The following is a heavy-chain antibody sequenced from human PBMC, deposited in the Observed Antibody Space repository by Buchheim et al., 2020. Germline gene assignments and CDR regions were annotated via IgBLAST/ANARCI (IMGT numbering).Heavy chain of an antibody. J-gene: IGHJ4*02. V-gene: IGHV4-30-4*01. Sequence: QVQLQESGPGLVKPSQTLSLTCTVSGGSISSGDYYWSWIRQPPGKVLEWIGYIYYSGSTYYNPSLKSRVTISVDTSKNQFSLKLSSVTAADTAVYYCARDAPLSIDYGATKGFDFWGQGTL. CDR2: IYYSGST. CDR1: GGSISSGDYY. CDR3: ARDAPLSIDYGATKGFDF. D-gene: IGHD4-17*01.